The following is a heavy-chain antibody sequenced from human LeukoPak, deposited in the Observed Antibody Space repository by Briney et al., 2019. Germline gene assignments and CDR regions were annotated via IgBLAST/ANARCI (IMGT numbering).Heavy chain of an antibody. D-gene: IGHD2-15*01. V-gene: IGHV3-23*01. CDR3: AKDPGRSGNDY. Sequence: GGSLRLSCAASGFTFTTYWMSWVRQAPGKGLEWVSAISGSGGSTYYADSGKGRFTISRDNSKNTLYLQMNSLRAEDTAVYYCAKDPGRSGNDYWGQGTLVTVSS. CDR2: ISGSGGST. CDR1: GFTFTTYW. J-gene: IGHJ4*02.